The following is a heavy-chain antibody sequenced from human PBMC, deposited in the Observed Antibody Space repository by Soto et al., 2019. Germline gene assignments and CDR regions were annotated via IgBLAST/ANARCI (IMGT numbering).Heavy chain of an antibody. Sequence: QVQLVQSGAEMKKPGSSVKVSCQSSGGTFNTYAMNWVRQAPGQGPEWMGDISPMFGAANYAPKFQGRVTITADESTGTSYLQLSSLTSEETDLYFCAREVQVHTPAFVYWGQGNLVNVSS. CDR3: AREVQVHTPAFVY. D-gene: IGHD3-10*01. J-gene: IGHJ4*02. CDR2: ISPMFGAA. V-gene: IGHV1-69*19. CDR1: GGTFNTYA.